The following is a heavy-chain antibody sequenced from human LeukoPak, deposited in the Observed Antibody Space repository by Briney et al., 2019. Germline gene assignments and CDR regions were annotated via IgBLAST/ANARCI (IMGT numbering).Heavy chain of an antibody. J-gene: IGHJ6*02. D-gene: IGHD6-19*01. CDR3: ARDSSGWYLDYYYGMDV. CDR1: GFTFSSYG. V-gene: IGHV3-21*01. CDR2: ISGSSSYI. Sequence: GGSLRLSCAASGFTFSSYGMNWVRQAPGKGLEWVSSISGSSSYIYYADSIKGRFTISRDNAKNSLYLQMNSLRAEDTAVYYCARDSSGWYLDYYYGMDVWGQGTTVTVSS.